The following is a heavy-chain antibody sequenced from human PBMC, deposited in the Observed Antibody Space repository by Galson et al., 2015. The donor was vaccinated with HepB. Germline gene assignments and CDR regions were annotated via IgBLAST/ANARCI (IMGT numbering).Heavy chain of an antibody. Sequence: SETLSLTCTVSGGSISSYYWSWIRQPPGKGLEWIGYIYYSGSTNYNPSLKSRVTISVDTSKNQFSLKLSSVTAADTAMYYCARRPGLGIAAGAFEIWGQGTMVTVSS. CDR2: IYYSGST. CDR1: GGSISSYY. D-gene: IGHD6-25*01. J-gene: IGHJ3*02. CDR3: ARRPGLGIAAGAFEI. V-gene: IGHV4-59*01.